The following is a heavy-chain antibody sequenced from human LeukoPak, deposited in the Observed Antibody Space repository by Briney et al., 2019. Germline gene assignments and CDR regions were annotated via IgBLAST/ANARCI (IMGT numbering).Heavy chain of an antibody. J-gene: IGHJ4*02. D-gene: IGHD1-26*01. CDR2: IYWNDDK. CDR1: GFSLSTSGVG. V-gene: IGHV2-5*01. CDR3: AHAKERPWELYFDY. Sequence: ESGPTLVKPTQTLTLTCTFSGFSLSTSGVGVGWIRQPPGKALEWLALIYWNDDKRYGPSLKSRLTITKDTSKNQVVLTMTNMDPVDTATYYCAHAKERPWELYFDYWGQGTLVTVSS.